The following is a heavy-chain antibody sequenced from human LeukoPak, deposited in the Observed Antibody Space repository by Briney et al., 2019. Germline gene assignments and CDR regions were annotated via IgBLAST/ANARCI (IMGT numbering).Heavy chain of an antibody. CDR3: ARVLTMVRGLSNWFDP. Sequence: ASETLSLTCTVSGGSISSGGYYWSWIRQHPGKGLEWIGYIYYSGSTYYNPSLKSRVTISVETSKNQFSLKLSSVTAADTAVYYCARVLTMVRGLSNWFDPWGQGTLVTVSS. D-gene: IGHD3-10*01. CDR2: IYYSGST. J-gene: IGHJ5*02. V-gene: IGHV4-31*03. CDR1: GGSISSGGYY.